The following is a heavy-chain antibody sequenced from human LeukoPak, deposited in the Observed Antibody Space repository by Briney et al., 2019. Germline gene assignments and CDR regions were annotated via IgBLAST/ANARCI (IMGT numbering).Heavy chain of an antibody. Sequence: PGGSLRLSRAASGFTFSSYAMSWVRQAPGKGLEWVSAISGSGGSTYYADSVKGRFAISRDNSKNTLYLQMNSLRAEDTAVYYCAKLQRVFGVVITPDAFDIWGQGTMVTVSS. CDR2: ISGSGGST. CDR3: AKLQRVFGVVITPDAFDI. V-gene: IGHV3-23*01. D-gene: IGHD3-3*01. CDR1: GFTFSSYA. J-gene: IGHJ3*02.